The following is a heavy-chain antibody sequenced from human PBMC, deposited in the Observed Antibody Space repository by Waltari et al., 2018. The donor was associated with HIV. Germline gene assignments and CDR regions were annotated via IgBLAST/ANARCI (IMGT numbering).Heavy chain of an antibody. CDR1: GFTFSSSA. CDR2: ISYDGSNK. CDR3: ARGGRWLQFNLGY. V-gene: IGHV3-30*01. J-gene: IGHJ4*02. Sequence: QVQLVESGGGVVQPGRSLRLSCAASGFTFSSSAMHWVRQAPGKGLEWVAVISYDGSNKYYADSVKGRFTISRDNSKNTLYLQMNSLRAEDTAVYYCARGGRWLQFNLGYWGQGTLVTVSS. D-gene: IGHD5-12*01.